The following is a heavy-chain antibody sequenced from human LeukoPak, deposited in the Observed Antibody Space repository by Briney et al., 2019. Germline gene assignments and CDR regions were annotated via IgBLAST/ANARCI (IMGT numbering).Heavy chain of an antibody. CDR3: TRVTDHEWELLL. CDR1: GFTFGDYA. J-gene: IGHJ4*02. D-gene: IGHD1-26*01. V-gene: IGHV3-49*04. Sequence: GGSLRLSCTASGFTFGDYAMSWVRQAPGKGLEWVGFIRSKAYGGTTEYAASVKGRFTISRDDPKSIAYLQMNSLKTEDTAVYYCTRVTDHEWELLLGGQGTLVTVSS. CDR2: IRSKAYGGTT.